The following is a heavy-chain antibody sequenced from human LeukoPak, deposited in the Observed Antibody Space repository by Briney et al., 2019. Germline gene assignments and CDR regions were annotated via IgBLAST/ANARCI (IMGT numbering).Heavy chain of an antibody. J-gene: IGHJ4*02. V-gene: IGHV3-48*01. D-gene: IGHD2-21*01. Sequence: GGSLRLSCAASGFVFNTYSMNWVRLIPGKGLEWISYISSSSHNMYYADSVKGRFTISRDNAKNSLYLQMNSLRVEDTAVYYCARDWGMIAYDYWGQGTLVTVSS. CDR1: GFVFNTYS. CDR3: ARDWGMIAYDY. CDR2: ISSSSHNM.